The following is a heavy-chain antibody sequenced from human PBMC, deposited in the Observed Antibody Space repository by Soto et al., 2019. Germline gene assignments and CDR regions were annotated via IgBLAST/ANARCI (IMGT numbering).Heavy chain of an antibody. V-gene: IGHV3-23*01. D-gene: IGHD6-19*01. CDR1: GFTFSNYA. CDR3: AKDLYSSAWYLAP. Sequence: PGGSLRLSCAASGFTFSNYAMSWVRQAPGKGLEWVSAISGSGAGTYYADSVKGRFTISRDSSKNMLYLQMNSLRAEDTAIYYCAKDLYSSAWYLAPWGQGTLVTV. CDR2: ISGSGAGT. J-gene: IGHJ5*02.